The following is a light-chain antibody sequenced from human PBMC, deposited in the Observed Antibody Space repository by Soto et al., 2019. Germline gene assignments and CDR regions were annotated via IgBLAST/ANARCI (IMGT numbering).Light chain of an antibody. Sequence: SYELTQPPSVSVAPGKTARITCGGNNIGSKSVHWYQQKPGQAPVLVIYYDSDRPSGIPERFSGSNSGNTATLTISRVEAGDEADYYGKVWDSSSDHPLYVVGTGTKVTVL. CDR1: NIGSKS. V-gene: IGLV3-21*04. CDR3: KVWDSSSDHPLYV. CDR2: YDS. J-gene: IGLJ1*01.